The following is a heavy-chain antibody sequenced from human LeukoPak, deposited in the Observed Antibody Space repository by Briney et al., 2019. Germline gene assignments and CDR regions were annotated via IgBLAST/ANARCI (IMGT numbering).Heavy chain of an antibody. Sequence: GESLRLSCAASGLTFSSYAMSWVRQAPGKGLEWVSAVTGSGGSTYYADSVRGLFTISRDNSKNTLFLQLDSLRVEDTAVYYCAKEDPAIILGIDYWGQGALVIVSS. D-gene: IGHD5-18*01. CDR1: GLTFSSYA. CDR3: AKEDPAIILGIDY. CDR2: VTGSGGST. J-gene: IGHJ4*02. V-gene: IGHV3-23*01.